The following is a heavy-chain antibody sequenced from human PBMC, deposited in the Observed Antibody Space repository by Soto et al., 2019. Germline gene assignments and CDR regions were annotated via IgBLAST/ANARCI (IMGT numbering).Heavy chain of an antibody. V-gene: IGHV1-69*08. Sequence: QVQLVQSGAEVKKPGSSGKVSCKASGGTFSSYTFSWVREAPGQGLERMRRIIPLLSTANYAQKFQGRITITADKSTSTAYMELSSLRSEDTAVYYCATPAYCGADCFSTNWFDPWGQGTLVTVSS. CDR3: ATPAYCGADCFSTNWFDP. CDR1: GGTFSSYT. CDR2: IIPLLSTA. J-gene: IGHJ5*01. D-gene: IGHD2-21*02.